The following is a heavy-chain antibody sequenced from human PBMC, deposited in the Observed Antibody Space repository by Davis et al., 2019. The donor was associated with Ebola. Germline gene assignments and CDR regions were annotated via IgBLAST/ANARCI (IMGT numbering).Heavy chain of an antibody. V-gene: IGHV5-51*01. CDR3: ARQESLYGSSDY. CDR1: GYSFTTYW. J-gene: IGHJ4*02. Sequence: GGSLRLSCKGSGYSFTTYWIAWVRQTPAKGLEWMGIIYPGDSDTRYSPSFEGQVTISVDRSITTAYLQWRSLRASDTAIYYCARQESLYGSSDYWGQGTLVTVSS. D-gene: IGHD3-22*01. CDR2: IYPGDSDT.